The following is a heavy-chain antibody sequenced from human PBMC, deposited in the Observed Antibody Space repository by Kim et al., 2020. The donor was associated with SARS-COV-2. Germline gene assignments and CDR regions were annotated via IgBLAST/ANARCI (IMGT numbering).Heavy chain of an antibody. CDR1: GFTFSSYA. Sequence: GGSLRLSCAASGFTFSSYAMSWVRQAPGKGLEWVSAISGSGGSTYYADSVKGRFTISRDNSKNTLYLQMNSLRAEDTAVYYCAKFTYDSSGYQPRYVPCFDYWGQGTLVTVSS. V-gene: IGHV3-23*01. D-gene: IGHD3-22*01. CDR3: AKFTYDSSGYQPRYVPCFDY. J-gene: IGHJ4*02. CDR2: ISGSGGST.